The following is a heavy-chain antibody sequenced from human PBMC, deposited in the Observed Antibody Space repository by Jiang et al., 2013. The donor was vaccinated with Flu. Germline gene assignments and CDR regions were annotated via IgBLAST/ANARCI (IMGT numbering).Heavy chain of an antibody. Sequence: LLESGGGVVQPGRSLRLSCAASGFTFSSYGMHWVRQAPGKGLEWVAVISYDGSNKYYADSVKGRFTISRDNSKNTLYLQMNSLRAEDTAVYYCAKGFGVVFISYYFDYWGQGTLVTVSS. CDR2: ISYDGSNK. CDR3: AKGFGVVFISYYFDY. V-gene: IGHV3-30*18. J-gene: IGHJ4*02. D-gene: IGHD3-3*01. CDR1: GFTFSSYG.